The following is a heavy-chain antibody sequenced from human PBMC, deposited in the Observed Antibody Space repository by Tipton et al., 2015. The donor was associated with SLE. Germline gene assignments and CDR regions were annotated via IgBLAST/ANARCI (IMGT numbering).Heavy chain of an antibody. J-gene: IGHJ4*02. D-gene: IGHD3-16*01. CDR1: GGSISSYY. CDR2: IYYSGST. V-gene: IGHV4-59*01. Sequence: TLSLTCTVSGGSISSYYWSWIRQPPGKGLEWIGYIYYSGSTNYNPSLKSRVTISVDTSKNQFSLKLSSVTAADTAVYYCARHSRDWGTFDYWGQGTLVTVSS. CDR3: ARHSRDWGTFDY.